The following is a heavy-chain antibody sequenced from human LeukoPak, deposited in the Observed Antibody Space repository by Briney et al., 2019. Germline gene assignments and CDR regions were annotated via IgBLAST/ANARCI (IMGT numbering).Heavy chain of an antibody. Sequence: SETLSLTCSVSGGSIRSTTYYWVWIRQPPGKGLEWIGSIYYSGNTYYSPSLMSRVTVSVDTSKNQFSLILRSVTAADTAVYYCARAPYFFDTSGSRYYFDYWGQGALVTVSS. V-gene: IGHV4-39*07. CDR1: GGSIRSTTYY. J-gene: IGHJ4*02. CDR2: IYYSGNT. D-gene: IGHD3-22*01. CDR3: ARAPYFFDTSGSRYYFDY.